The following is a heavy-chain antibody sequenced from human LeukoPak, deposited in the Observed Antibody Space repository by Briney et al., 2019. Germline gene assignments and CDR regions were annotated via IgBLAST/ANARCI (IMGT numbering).Heavy chain of an antibody. Sequence: GGSLRLSCAASGFPFGTFSMYWVRQAPGKGLEWASSISGSSNYIYYADSVKGRFTISRDNAKNSLYLQMNSLRAEDTAVYYCASLRDCTSGSCYSRLDYWGQGSLVTVSS. V-gene: IGHV3-21*06. CDR3: ASLRDCTSGSCYSRLDY. CDR2: ISGSSNYI. D-gene: IGHD2-15*01. CDR1: GFPFGTFS. J-gene: IGHJ4*02.